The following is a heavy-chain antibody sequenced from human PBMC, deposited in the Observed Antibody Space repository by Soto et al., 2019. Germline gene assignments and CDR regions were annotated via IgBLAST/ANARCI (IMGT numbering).Heavy chain of an antibody. CDR1: GITISNRY. CDR2: LYTDGTT. V-gene: IGHV3-66*01. Sequence: EVQLVESGGGLVQPGGSLRLSCAAPGITISNRYMTWVRQDTGQGLEWVSVLYTDGTTYYADSVKGRFTISRDNSRNTLYLQMNSLRVDDSAVYYCATRYGSCYGGTPFDHWGQGTLVTVSS. D-gene: IGHD4-17*01. J-gene: IGHJ4*02. CDR3: ATRYGSCYGGTPFDH.